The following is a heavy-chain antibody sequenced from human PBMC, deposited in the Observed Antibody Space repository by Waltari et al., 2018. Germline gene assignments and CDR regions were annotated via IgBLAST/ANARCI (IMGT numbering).Heavy chain of an antibody. Sequence: EVQLVQSGAEVKKPGESLKISCKGSGFNFDSPWIAWVRQMPGKGLEWMGIIYAGDSDTRFSPSFQGQVTISVDKSIDTAYLQWRSLKASDTAMYYCARRRRTGSSSGWYYFDYWGQGTLVTVSS. CDR1: GFNFDSPW. V-gene: IGHV5-51*01. CDR2: IYAGDSDT. CDR3: ARRRRTGSSSGWYYFDY. D-gene: IGHD6-19*01. J-gene: IGHJ4*02.